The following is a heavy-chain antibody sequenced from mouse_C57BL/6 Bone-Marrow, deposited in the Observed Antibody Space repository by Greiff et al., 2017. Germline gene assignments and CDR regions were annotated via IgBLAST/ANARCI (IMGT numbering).Heavy chain of an antibody. J-gene: IGHJ2*01. CDR2: IYPRSGNT. CDR1: GYTFTSYG. CDR3: ARRGILTGGDY. V-gene: IGHV1-81*01. Sequence: VQLQQSGAELARPGASVKLSCKASGYTFTSYGISWVKQRTGQGLEWIGEIYPRSGNTYYNEKFKGKATLTADKYSSTAYMALRSLTSEDSAVYFCARRGILTGGDYWGQGTTLTVSS. D-gene: IGHD1-1*01.